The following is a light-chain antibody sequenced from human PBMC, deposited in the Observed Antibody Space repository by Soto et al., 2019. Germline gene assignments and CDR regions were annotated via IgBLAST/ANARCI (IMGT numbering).Light chain of an antibody. CDR3: MQALQTPWT. Sequence: DIVMTQSPLSLPVTPGEPASISCRSSQSLLNSNGYNYFHWYLQKPGQSPQVLIYLGFNRASGVPDRFSGSGSGTDFTLKISRVEAEDVGVYYCMQALQTPWTFGQGTKVEIK. CDR1: QSLLNSNGYNY. CDR2: LGF. J-gene: IGKJ1*01. V-gene: IGKV2-28*01.